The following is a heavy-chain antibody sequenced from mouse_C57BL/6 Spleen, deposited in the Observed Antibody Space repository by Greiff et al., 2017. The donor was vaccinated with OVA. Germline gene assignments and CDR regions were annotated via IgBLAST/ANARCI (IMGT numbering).Heavy chain of an antibody. D-gene: IGHD1-1*01. CDR1: GYTFTSYW. Sequence: QVQLQQPGAELVKPGASVKLSCKASGYTFTSYWMHWVKQRPGRGLEWIGRIDPNCGGTKYNEKFKSKATLTVDKSSSTAYMQLSSLTSEDSAVYYCARSEINAVRRDVDYWGQGTTLTVSS. CDR3: ARSEINAVRRDVDY. V-gene: IGHV1-72*01. CDR2: IDPNCGGT. J-gene: IGHJ2*01.